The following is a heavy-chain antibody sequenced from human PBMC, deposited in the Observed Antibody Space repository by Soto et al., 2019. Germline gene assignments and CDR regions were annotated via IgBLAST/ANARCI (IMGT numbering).Heavy chain of an antibody. CDR1: GGSISSGDYY. J-gene: IGHJ5*02. D-gene: IGHD3-3*01. CDR2: VYYSGST. V-gene: IGHV4-31*03. CDR3: ARWWSGSRQGFDP. Sequence: SETLSLTCTVSGGSISSGDYYWSWIRQHPGKGLEWIGYVYYSGSTYYNPSLKSRVTISVDTSKNQFSLKLSSVTAADTAVYYCARWWSGSRQGFDPWGQGTLVTVSS.